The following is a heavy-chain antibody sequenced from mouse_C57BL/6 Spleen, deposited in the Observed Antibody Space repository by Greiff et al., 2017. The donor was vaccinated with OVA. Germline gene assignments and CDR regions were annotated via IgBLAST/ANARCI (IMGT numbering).Heavy chain of an antibody. J-gene: IGHJ3*01. D-gene: IGHD4-1*02. CDR1: GYTFTSYW. CDR3: ARQVPNWAWFAY. Sequence: QVQLQQPGAELVMPGASVKLSCKASGYTFTSYWMHWVKQRPGQGLEWIGEIDPSDSYTNYNQKLKGKSTLTVDKSSSTAYMQLSSLTSEDSAVYYCARQVPNWAWFAYWGQGTLVTVSA. CDR2: IDPSDSYT. V-gene: IGHV1-69*01.